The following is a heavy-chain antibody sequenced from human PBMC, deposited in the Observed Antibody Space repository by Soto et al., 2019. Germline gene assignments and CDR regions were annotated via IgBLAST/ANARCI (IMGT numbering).Heavy chain of an antibody. V-gene: IGHV3-30-3*01. J-gene: IGHJ6*02. CDR2: ISYDGSNK. Sequence: GGSLRLSCAASGFTFSSYAMHWVRQAPGKGLEWVAVISYDGSNKYYADSVKGRFTISRDNSKNTLYLQMNSLRAEDTAVYYCSTSCYIDYYYGMDVWGQGTTVTVSS. CDR1: GFTFSSYA. D-gene: IGHD2-2*02. CDR3: STSCYIDYYYGMDV.